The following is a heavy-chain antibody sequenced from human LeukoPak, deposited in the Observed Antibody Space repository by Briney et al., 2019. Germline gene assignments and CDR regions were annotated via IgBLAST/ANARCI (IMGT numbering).Heavy chain of an antibody. Sequence: ASVKVSCKASGYTFTSYGISWVRQAPGQGLEWMGWISAYNGNTNYAQKLQGRVTMTTDTSTSTAYMELRSLRSVDTAVYYCARYRSSTSCPGPFRYWFDPWGQGTLVTVSS. CDR1: GYTFTSYG. J-gene: IGHJ5*02. V-gene: IGHV1-18*01. CDR3: ARYRSSTSCPGPFRYWFDP. CDR2: ISAYNGNT. D-gene: IGHD2-2*01.